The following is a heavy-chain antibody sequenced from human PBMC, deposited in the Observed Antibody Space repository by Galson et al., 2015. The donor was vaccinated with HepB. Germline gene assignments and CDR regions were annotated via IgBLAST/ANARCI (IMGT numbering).Heavy chain of an antibody. CDR2: ISYDGSNK. J-gene: IGHJ4*02. Sequence: SLRLSCAASGFTFSNYGMHWVRQAPGKGLEWVAVISYDGSNKYYEDSVKGRFTISRDNSKNTLYLQMNSLRAEDTALYYCAKDPYLYSALAGTTAGLDYWGQGTLVTVSS. V-gene: IGHV3-30*18. D-gene: IGHD6-19*01. CDR1: GFTFSNYG. CDR3: AKDPYLYSALAGTTAGLDY.